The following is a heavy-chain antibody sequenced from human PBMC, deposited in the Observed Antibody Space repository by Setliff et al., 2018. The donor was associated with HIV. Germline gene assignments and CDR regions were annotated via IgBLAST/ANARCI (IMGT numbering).Heavy chain of an antibody. CDR3: AREGLAVAGLNWFDP. CDR1: GGSITSGNYF. J-gene: IGHJ5*02. V-gene: IGHV4-61*09. D-gene: IGHD6-19*01. CDR2: IYTDGST. Sequence: SETLSLTCTVSGGSITSGNYFWTWIRQPAGKGLEWIGHIYTDGSTNYNPSFRSRVTISVDSSKNQFSLQLSSVTAADTAVYYCAREGLAVAGLNWFDPWGQGTLVTVSS.